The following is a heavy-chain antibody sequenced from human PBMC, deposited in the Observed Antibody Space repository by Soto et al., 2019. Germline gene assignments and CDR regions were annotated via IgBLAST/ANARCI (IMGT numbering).Heavy chain of an antibody. CDR1: GVSISSINNHFSNHY. V-gene: IGHV4-4*08. CDR3: VRQPYGAYRYFFDN. CDR2: ISNIGFT. D-gene: IGHD5-18*01. Sequence: SETMSLICTVSGVSISSINNHFSNHYCSWIRLSPGKGLEWIGYISNIGFTRYNPSLKSRVTISVDTSNNQFSLELSSVTATDTAVYYCVRQPYGAYRYFFDNWGQGTPVTVSS. J-gene: IGHJ4*02.